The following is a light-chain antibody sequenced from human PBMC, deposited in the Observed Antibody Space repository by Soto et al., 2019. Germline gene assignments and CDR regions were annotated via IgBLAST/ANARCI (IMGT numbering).Light chain of an antibody. CDR2: GAS. J-gene: IGKJ5*01. Sequence: EIVLTQPPGTLSLSPGERATLSCRASQSVSSSYLTWYQQKPGQAPRLLIYGASSRATGIPDRFSGSGSGTDFTITISRLEPADFAVYYCQQYGSSPPITFGQGTRLEIK. CDR1: QSVSSSY. CDR3: QQYGSSPPIT. V-gene: IGKV3-20*01.